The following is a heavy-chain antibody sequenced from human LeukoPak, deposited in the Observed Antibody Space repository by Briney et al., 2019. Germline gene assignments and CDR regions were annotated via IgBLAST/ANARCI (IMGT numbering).Heavy chain of an antibody. D-gene: IGHD5-18*01. CDR1: GFTFSSYA. Sequence: GGSLRLSCAASGFTFSSYAMSWVRQAPGKGLEWVSAISGSGGSTYYADSVKGRFTISRDKSKNTLYLQMNSLRAEDTAVYYCAKDRWIQLWLRYYYYMDVWGKGTTVTVSS. V-gene: IGHV3-23*01. J-gene: IGHJ6*03. CDR2: ISGSGGST. CDR3: AKDRWIQLWLRYYYYMDV.